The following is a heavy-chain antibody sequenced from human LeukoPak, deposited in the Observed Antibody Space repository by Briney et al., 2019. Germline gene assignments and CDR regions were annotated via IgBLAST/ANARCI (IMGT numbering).Heavy chain of an antibody. J-gene: IGHJ3*02. D-gene: IGHD3-10*01. V-gene: IGHV1-18*01. CDR1: GYTFTSYG. CDR3: ARDRGPLGFGELWDAFDI. Sequence: ASVTVSCKASGYTFTSYGISWVRQAPGQGLEWMGWISAYNGNTNYAQKLQGRVTMTTDTSTSTAYMELRSLRSDDTAVYYCARDRGPLGFGELWDAFDIWGQGTMVTVSS. CDR2: ISAYNGNT.